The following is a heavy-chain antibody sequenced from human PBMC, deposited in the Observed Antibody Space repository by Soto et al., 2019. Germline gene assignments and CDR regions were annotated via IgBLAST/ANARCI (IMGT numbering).Heavy chain of an antibody. CDR1: GGTFSSYA. V-gene: IGHV1-69*01. Sequence: QVQLVQSGAEVKKPGSSVKVSCKASGGTFSSYAISWVRQAPGQGLEWMGGIIPISDTTNYAQKFQGRVTITAYESTSTAYMELSSLRSEDTAVYYCARSQGSSTSLEIYYYYCYGMDVWGQGTTVTVSS. J-gene: IGHJ6*02. CDR3: ARSQGSSTSLEIYYYYCYGMDV. CDR2: IIPISDTT. D-gene: IGHD2-2*01.